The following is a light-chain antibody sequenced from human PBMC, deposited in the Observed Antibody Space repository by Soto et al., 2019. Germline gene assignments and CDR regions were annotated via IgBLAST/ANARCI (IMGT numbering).Light chain of an antibody. CDR2: DNN. Sequence: QSVLTQPPSVSAAPGQKVTISCSGSSSNMGNNYVSWYQQLPGTAPKLLIYDNNKRPSGIPDRFSGSKSGTSATLGITGLQTGDEADYYCGTWDSSLSAGPVVFGGGTKLTVL. CDR1: SSNMGNNY. CDR3: GTWDSSLSAGPVV. J-gene: IGLJ2*01. V-gene: IGLV1-51*01.